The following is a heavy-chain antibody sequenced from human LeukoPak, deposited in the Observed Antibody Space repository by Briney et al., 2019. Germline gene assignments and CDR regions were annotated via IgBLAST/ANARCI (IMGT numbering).Heavy chain of an antibody. CDR1: GFTVSSNY. CDR2: IYSGGST. J-gene: IGHJ4*02. Sequence: GGSRRLSCAASGFTVSSNYMSWVRQGPGKGLYWVSVIYSGGSTYYADSVKGRFTISRDNSKNTLYLQMSSLRAEDTAVYYCARGYPGIAVAGLGLDYWGQGTLVTVSS. V-gene: IGHV3-53*01. D-gene: IGHD6-19*01. CDR3: ARGYPGIAVAGLGLDY.